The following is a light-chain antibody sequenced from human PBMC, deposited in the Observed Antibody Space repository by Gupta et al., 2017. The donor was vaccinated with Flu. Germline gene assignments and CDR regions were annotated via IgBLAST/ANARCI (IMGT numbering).Light chain of an antibody. V-gene: IGLV1-47*01. J-gene: IGLJ3*02. Sequence: QSVLSQPPSASGTPGPRVTISCSGSSSNIGNNYIYWYQQLPGTAPKVVIYRNDQRPSGVPDRFTGSKSGTSASLAIGRLRPEDEADYYCAAWDDSLSAWVFGGGTKLTV. CDR2: RND. CDR3: AAWDDSLSAWV. CDR1: SSNIGNNY.